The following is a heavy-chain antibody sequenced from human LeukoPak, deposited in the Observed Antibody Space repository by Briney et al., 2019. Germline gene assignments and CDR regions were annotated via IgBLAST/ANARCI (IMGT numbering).Heavy chain of an antibody. V-gene: IGHV4-61*02. CDR3: ATQGLDDV. CDR1: GGSISSGSYY. J-gene: IGHJ6*04. CDR2: IYTSGST. Sequence: PSETLSHTCTVSGGSISSGSYYWSWIRQPAGKGLEWIGRIYTSGSTNDNPSLKSRVTISVDTSKNQFSLKLSSVTAADTAVYYCATQGLDDVWGKGTTVTVSS.